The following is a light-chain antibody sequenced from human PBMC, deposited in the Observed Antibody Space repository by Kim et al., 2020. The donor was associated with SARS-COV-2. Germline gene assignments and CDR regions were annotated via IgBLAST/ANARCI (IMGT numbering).Light chain of an antibody. CDR2: DAS. CDR1: QSVSSE. V-gene: IGKV3-15*01. Sequence: EIVMTQSPATLSVSPGGRATLSCRASQSVSSELAWYQQTPGQAPRLLISDASTRATGIPARFSGSGSETEFTLTISSLQSEDFAVYYCQQYSKWPLTFGGGTKVDIK. CDR3: QQYSKWPLT. J-gene: IGKJ4*01.